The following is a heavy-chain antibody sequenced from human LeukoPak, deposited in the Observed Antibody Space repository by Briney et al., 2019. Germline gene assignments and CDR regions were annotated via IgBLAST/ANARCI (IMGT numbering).Heavy chain of an antibody. J-gene: IGHJ4*02. CDR2: ISGSGGNT. D-gene: IGHD5-24*01. CDR3: AKDDRWLQFCC. V-gene: IGHV3-23*01. CDR1: GFTFSSYA. Sequence: AGSLRLSCAASGFTFSSYAMSWVRQAPGKGLEWVSVISGSGGNTYYADSVKGRFTISRDNSKNTLYLQMNSLRAEDTAVYYCAKDDRWLQFCCWGQGTLVTVSA.